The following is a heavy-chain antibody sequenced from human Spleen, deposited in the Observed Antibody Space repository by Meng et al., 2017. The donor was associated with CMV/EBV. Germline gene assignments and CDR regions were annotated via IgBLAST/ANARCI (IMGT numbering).Heavy chain of an antibody. CDR1: GFTFSSYW. CDR2: INSDGSST. V-gene: IGHV3-74*01. J-gene: IGHJ5*02. D-gene: IGHD2-15*01. CDR3: ARTTLTYCSS. Sequence: GESLKISCAASGFTFSSYWMHWVRQAPGKGLVWVSRINSDGSSTSYADSVKGRFTISRDNAKNMLYLQMNSLRVEDTAVYYCARTTLTYCSSWGQGTLVTVSS.